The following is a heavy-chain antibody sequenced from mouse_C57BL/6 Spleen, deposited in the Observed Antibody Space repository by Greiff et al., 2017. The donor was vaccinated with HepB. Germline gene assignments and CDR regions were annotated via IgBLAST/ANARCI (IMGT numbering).Heavy chain of an antibody. D-gene: IGHD1-1*01. CDR1: GYTFTSYW. CDR2: IYPGSGST. J-gene: IGHJ1*03. V-gene: IGHV1-55*01. Sequence: VQLQQPGAELVKPGASVKMSCKASGYTFTSYWITWVKQRPGQGLEWIGDIYPGSGSTNYNEKFKSKATLTVDTSSSTAYMQLSSLTSEDSAVYYCARIHYGSSYVKYFDVWGTGTTVTVSS. CDR3: ARIHYGSSYVKYFDV.